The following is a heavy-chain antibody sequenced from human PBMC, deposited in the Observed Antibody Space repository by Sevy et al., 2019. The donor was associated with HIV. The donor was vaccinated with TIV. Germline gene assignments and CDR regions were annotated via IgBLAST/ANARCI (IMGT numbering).Heavy chain of an antibody. CDR1: DGSFSGYY. V-gene: IGHV4-34*01. Sequence: SETLSLTCAVYDGSFSGYYWSWIRQPPGKGLEWIGEINHSGSTNYNPSLKSRVTISVDTSKNQFSLKLSSVTAADTAVYYCARVDYYDSSGYTIDYWGQGTLVTVSS. CDR3: ARVDYYDSSGYTIDY. D-gene: IGHD3-22*01. J-gene: IGHJ4*02. CDR2: INHSGST.